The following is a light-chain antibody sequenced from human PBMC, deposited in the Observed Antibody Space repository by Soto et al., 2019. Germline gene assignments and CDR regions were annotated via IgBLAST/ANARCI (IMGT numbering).Light chain of an antibody. V-gene: IGKV3-20*01. CDR1: QSVSSSY. Sequence: EIVLTQSPGTLSLSPGERATLSCRASQSVSSSYLAWYQQKPGQDPRLLIYGASSRATGIPDRFSGCGSGTYFTLTISRREPEDFAVYYCQQYGSAPQTFGQGTKLEIK. CDR2: GAS. CDR3: QQYGSAPQT. J-gene: IGKJ2*01.